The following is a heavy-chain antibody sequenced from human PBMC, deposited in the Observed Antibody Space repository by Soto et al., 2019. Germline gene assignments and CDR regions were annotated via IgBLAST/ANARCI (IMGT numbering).Heavy chain of an antibody. CDR1: RGTFGNYA. CDR3: VRVAVPGIYVEDV. D-gene: IGHD3-10*02. CDR2: AIPVFGIA. Sequence: QVQLVQSGAEVKKPGSSVKVSCKASRGTFGNYAISWVRQAPGQGLEWVGKAIPVFGIANYAQKFEGRVTSPADRLTNTAYMELSSLLSEDTALYYCVRVAVPGIYVEDVWGQGTTVTVSS. J-gene: IGHJ6*02. V-gene: IGHV1-69*09.